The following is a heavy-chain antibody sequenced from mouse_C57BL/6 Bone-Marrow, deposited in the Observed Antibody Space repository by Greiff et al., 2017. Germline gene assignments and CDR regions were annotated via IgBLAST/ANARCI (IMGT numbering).Heavy chain of an antibody. CDR2: IDPENGDT. J-gene: IGHJ2*01. Sequence: VQLQQSGAELVRPGASVKLSCTASGFNIKDDYMHWVKQRPEQGLEWIGWIDPENGDTEYASKFQGKATITADTSSNTAYLQLSSLTSEDTAVYYCTTYWDWWYFDYWGQGTTLTVSS. V-gene: IGHV14-4*01. CDR1: GFNIKDDY. D-gene: IGHD1-1*02. CDR3: TTYWDWWYFDY.